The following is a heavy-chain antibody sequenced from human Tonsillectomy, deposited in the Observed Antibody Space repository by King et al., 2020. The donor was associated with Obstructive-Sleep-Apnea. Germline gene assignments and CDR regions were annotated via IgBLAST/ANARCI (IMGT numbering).Heavy chain of an antibody. CDR3: AKDHYGVYNDNNYFDF. V-gene: IGHV3-30*18. D-gene: IGHD4-17*01. Sequence: VQLVESGEGVVQPGRSLRLSCAASGFTFSSYGMHWVRQAPGKGLEWVAVISSDGNNKYYSDSVKGRFTISRDNSKNTLYLQMNILRTEDTAVYYCAKDHYGVYNDNNYFDFWGQGTLVTVSS. CDR2: ISSDGNNK. CDR1: GFTFSSYG. J-gene: IGHJ4*02.